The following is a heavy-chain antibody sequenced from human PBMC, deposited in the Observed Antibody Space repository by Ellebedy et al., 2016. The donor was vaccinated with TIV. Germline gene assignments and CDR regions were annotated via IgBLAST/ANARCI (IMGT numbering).Heavy chain of an antibody. Sequence: KVSCKGSGYTFTNHWIAWVRQMPGKGLEWMGIIDPGDSDARYNPSFEGRVTISADKSVTTAYLRLSSLKTADTATYYCARHSHYLFYFNGMDVWGQGTTVTVSS. CDR3: ARHSHYLFYFNGMDV. CDR2: IDPGDSDA. CDR1: GYTFTNHW. V-gene: IGHV5-51*01. D-gene: IGHD1-26*01. J-gene: IGHJ6*02.